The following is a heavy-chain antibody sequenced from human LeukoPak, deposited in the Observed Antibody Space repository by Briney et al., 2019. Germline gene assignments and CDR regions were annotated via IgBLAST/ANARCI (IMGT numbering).Heavy chain of an antibody. Sequence: SETLSLICAVSGGSISSGGYYWSWIRQHPGKDLEWIGYIYYSGSTYYNPSLKSRVTISVDTSKNQFSLKLSSVTAADTAVYYCARGRATMVRGAPAGDWFDPWGQGTLVTVSS. V-gene: IGHV4-31*11. D-gene: IGHD3-10*01. CDR3: ARGRATMVRGAPAGDWFDP. CDR1: GGSISSGGYY. CDR2: IYYSGST. J-gene: IGHJ5*02.